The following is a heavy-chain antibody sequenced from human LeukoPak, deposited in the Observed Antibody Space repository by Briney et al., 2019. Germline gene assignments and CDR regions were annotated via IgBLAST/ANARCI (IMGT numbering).Heavy chain of an antibody. CDR2: IYYSGST. J-gene: IGHJ4*02. CDR3: ARRVNGQLRFLEWLPDY. V-gene: IGHV4-39*01. Sequence: PSETLSLTCTASGGSISSSSYYWGWIRQPPGKGLEWIGSIYYSGSTYYHPSLKSRVTISVDTSKNQFSLKLSSVTAADTAVYYCARRVNGQLRFLEWLPDYWGQGTLVTVSS. D-gene: IGHD3-3*01. CDR1: GGSISSSSYY.